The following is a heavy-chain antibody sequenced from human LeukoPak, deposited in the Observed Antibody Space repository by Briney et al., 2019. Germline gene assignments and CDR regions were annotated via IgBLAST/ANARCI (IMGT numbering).Heavy chain of an antibody. CDR1: GYTFTSYD. V-gene: IGHV1-8*01. J-gene: IGHJ5*02. CDR3: ARGPRITMVREVIIKDWFDP. Sequence: ASVKVSCKASGYTFTSYDINWVRQATGQGLEWMGGMNLNSGNTGYAQKFQGRVTMTRDTSISTAYMELSSLRSEDTAVYYCARGPRITMVREVIIKDWFDPWGQGTLVTVSS. D-gene: IGHD3-10*01. CDR2: MNLNSGNT.